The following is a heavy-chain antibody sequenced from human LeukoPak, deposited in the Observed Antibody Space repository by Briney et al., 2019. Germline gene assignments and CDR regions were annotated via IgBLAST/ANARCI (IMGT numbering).Heavy chain of an antibody. J-gene: IGHJ4*02. Sequence: GGSLRLSCEASGFTFSTSGIHWVRQAPGKGLEWVAFIRYDGSSIYYADSVKGRSTISRDNPKNTASLQMSSLRTEDTAVYYCAKVVSSSRGLIDYWGQGTLVTVSS. V-gene: IGHV3-30*02. D-gene: IGHD2-2*01. CDR1: GFTFSTSG. CDR3: AKVVSSSRGLIDY. CDR2: IRYDGSSI.